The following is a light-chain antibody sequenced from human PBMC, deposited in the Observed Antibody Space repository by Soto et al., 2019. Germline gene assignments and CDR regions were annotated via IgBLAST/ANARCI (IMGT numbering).Light chain of an antibody. CDR3: QQSYSTPST. V-gene: IGKV1-39*01. J-gene: IGKJ3*01. CDR2: AAS. Sequence: DIHMTQSPSSLSASVGDRVTITCRASQSISSYLNWYQQKPGKAPKLLIYAASSLQSGVPSRFSGSGSGTDFTLTISSLQPEDFATYYCQQSYSTPSTFXPGTKVDIK. CDR1: QSISSY.